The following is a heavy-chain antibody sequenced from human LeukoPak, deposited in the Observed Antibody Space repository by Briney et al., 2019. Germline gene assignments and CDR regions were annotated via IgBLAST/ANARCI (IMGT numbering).Heavy chain of an antibody. J-gene: IGHJ4*02. CDR2: ISGSGGST. CDR1: GFTFSSYA. Sequence: GGSLRLSCAASGFTFSSYAMSWVRQAPGKGLEWVSAISGSGGSTYYADSVKGRFTISRDYSKNTLSLQMNSLRAEDTAVYYCAITTVAGNVGLFYWGQGTLVTVSS. V-gene: IGHV3-23*01. CDR3: AITTVAGNVGLFY. D-gene: IGHD6-19*01.